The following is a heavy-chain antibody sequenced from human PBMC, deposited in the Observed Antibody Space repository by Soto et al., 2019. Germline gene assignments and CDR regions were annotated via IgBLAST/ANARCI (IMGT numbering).Heavy chain of an antibody. CDR2: ISSSSSYI. V-gene: IGHV3-21*01. CDR1: GFTFSSYS. D-gene: IGHD7-27*01. Sequence: GGSLRLSCAASGFTFSSYSMNWVRQAPGKGLEWVSSISSSSSYIYYADSVKGRFTISRDNAKNSLYLQMNSLRAEDTAVYYCARGSPGDQVLGAFDIWGQGTMVTVSS. CDR3: ARGSPGDQVLGAFDI. J-gene: IGHJ3*02.